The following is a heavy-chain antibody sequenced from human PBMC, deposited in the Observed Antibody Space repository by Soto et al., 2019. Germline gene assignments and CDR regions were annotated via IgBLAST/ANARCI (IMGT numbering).Heavy chain of an antibody. CDR3: ASVSAAQYYYAMVA. J-gene: IGHJ6*02. D-gene: IGHD4-4*01. Sequence: VQLVESGGGLVQPGGPLRLSCVASECSFSTYWMHWVRQAPGKGLMWVARIDTTGSTTTYADSVQGRFTISRDNGKNTMYLQLNSLRDDDTAICFGASVSAAQYYYAMVAWGQGTKVTVSS. CDR2: IDTTGSTT. CDR1: ECSFSTYW. V-gene: IGHV3-74*01.